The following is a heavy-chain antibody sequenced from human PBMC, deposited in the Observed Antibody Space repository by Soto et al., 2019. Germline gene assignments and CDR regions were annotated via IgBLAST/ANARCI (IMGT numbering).Heavy chain of an antibody. J-gene: IGHJ4*02. Sequence: ASVKVSCKASGYTFTGYYMHWVRQAPGQGLEWMGWINPNSGGTNYAQKFQGRVTMTRDTSISTAYMELSRLRSDDTAVYDCARDAYDDSSGYYSLLFDYWGQGSLGTVYS. V-gene: IGHV1-2*02. CDR2: INPNSGGT. CDR3: ARDAYDDSSGYYSLLFDY. CDR1: GYTFTGYY. D-gene: IGHD3-22*01.